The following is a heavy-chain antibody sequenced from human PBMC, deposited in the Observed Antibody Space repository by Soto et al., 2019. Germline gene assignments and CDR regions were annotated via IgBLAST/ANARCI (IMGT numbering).Heavy chain of an antibody. CDR1: GFTVSSNY. V-gene: IGHV3-53*01. J-gene: IGHJ6*02. CDR3: ARHSVDYYYGMDV. D-gene: IGHD2-21*01. CDR2: IYSGGST. Sequence: PGGSLRLSCAASGFTVSSNYMSWVRQAPGKGLEWVSVIYSGGSTYYADSVKGRFTISRDNSKNTLYLQMNSLRAEDTAVYYCARHSVDYYYGMDVWGQGTTVTVS.